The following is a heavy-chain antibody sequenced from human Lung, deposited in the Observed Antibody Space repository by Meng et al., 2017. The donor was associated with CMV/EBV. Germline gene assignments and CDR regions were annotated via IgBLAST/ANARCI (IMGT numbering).Heavy chain of an antibody. CDR3: ARHRRLGIATQFDNFDS. CDR1: GGSTSSRSFY. Sequence: SXTLSLXCTVSGGSTSSRSFYWGWIRQPPGKGLEWIASAYHSGNTHYNPSLKSRVTIFVDTSKDQFSLKLSSVTAADTAVYYCARHRRLGIATQFDNFDSXRQGXLVTVSS. V-gene: IGHV4-39*01. D-gene: IGHD6-6*01. J-gene: IGHJ4*02. CDR2: AYHSGNT.